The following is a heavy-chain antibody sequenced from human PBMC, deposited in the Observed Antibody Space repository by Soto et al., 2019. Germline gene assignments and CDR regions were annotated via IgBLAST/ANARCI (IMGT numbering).Heavy chain of an antibody. CDR2: ISYDGSNK. V-gene: IGHV3-30*18. D-gene: IGHD5-18*01. CDR3: AKDRWVRQLWSYFEY. J-gene: IGHJ4*02. CDR1: GFTFSSYG. Sequence: QVQLVEAGGGVVQPGRSLRLSCAASGFTFSSYGMHWVRQAPGKGLEWVAVISYDGSNKYYADSVKGRFTISRDNSKNTLYLQMNSLRAEDTAVFYCAKDRWVRQLWSYFEYWGQGTLVTVSS.